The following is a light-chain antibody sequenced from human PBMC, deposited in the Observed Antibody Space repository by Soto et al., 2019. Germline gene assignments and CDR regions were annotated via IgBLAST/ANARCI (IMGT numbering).Light chain of an antibody. CDR3: QQYDSSPLT. CDR2: GAS. Sequence: EIVLTQSPGTLSLSPGERATLSCRASQTVSSSFLAWYQQKPGQAPRLLIYGASTRASGIPDRFSGSESGTDFTLTISRLEPYDFAVYYCQQYDSSPLTFGGGTRVEIK. CDR1: QTVSSSF. J-gene: IGKJ4*01. V-gene: IGKV3-20*01.